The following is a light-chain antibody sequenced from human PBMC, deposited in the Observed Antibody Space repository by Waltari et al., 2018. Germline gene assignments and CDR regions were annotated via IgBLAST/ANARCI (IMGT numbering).Light chain of an antibody. Sequence: SYVLTQTPSVSLAPGQAARITCGGDNIESKRFPWYQLQPGQAPVLVMFYDSDRPPGIPDRFSGSNSGNTATLTISRVEDEDEADYFCQVWDDSNNSGVFGGGTKLTVL. CDR2: YDS. CDR1: NIESKR. CDR3: QVWDDSNNSGV. J-gene: IGLJ2*01. V-gene: IGLV3-21*04.